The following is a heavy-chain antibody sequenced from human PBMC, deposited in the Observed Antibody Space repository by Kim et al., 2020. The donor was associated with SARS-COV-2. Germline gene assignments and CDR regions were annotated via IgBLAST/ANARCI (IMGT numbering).Heavy chain of an antibody. V-gene: IGHV3-21*01. Sequence: GGSLRLSCAASGFTFSSYSMNWVRQAPGKGLEWVSSISSSSSYIYYADSVKGRFTISRDNAKNSLYLQMNSLRAEDTAVYYCARSLAYCGGDCYSWQVFYYYYYGMDVWGQGTTVTVSS. CDR1: GFTFSSYS. CDR2: ISSSSSYI. J-gene: IGHJ6*02. D-gene: IGHD2-21*02. CDR3: ARSLAYCGGDCYSWQVFYYYYYGMDV.